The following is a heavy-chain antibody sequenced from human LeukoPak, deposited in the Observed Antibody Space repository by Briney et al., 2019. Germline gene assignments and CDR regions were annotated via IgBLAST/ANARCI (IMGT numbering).Heavy chain of an antibody. CDR1: GYSFTSYW. V-gene: IGHV5-51*01. CDR2: IYPGDSDT. Sequence: GESLKISCKGSGYSFTSYWIGWVRQMPGKGLEWMGIIYPGDSDTRYSPSFQGQVTISADKSISTAYLQWSSLKASDTAMYYCARLRGRESHRPRSGYYFDYWGQGTLVTVSS. D-gene: IGHD3-22*01. CDR3: ARLRGRESHRPRSGYYFDY. J-gene: IGHJ4*02.